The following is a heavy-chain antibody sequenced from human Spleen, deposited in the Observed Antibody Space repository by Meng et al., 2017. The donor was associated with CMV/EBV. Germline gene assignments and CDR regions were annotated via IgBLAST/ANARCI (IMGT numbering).Heavy chain of an antibody. J-gene: IGHJ6*02. CDR2: ISGGGGNA. CDR3: AKEPKALRFAVYYGMDV. Sequence: GGSLRLSCAASGFTFSSYAMSWVRQAPGKGLEWVSSISGGGGNAYYADSVKGRFTISRDNSKNTLYLQMNSLRAEDTAVYYCAKEPKALRFAVYYGMDVWGQGTTVTVSS. D-gene: IGHD3-3*01. V-gene: IGHV3-23*01. CDR1: GFTFSSYA.